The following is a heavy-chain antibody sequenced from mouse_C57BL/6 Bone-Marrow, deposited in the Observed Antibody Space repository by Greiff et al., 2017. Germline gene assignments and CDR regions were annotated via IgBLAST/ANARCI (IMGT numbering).Heavy chain of an antibody. J-gene: IGHJ2*01. CDR3: ARRFITTVVADY. V-gene: IGHV1-81*01. D-gene: IGHD1-1*01. CDR1: GYTFTSYG. CDR2: IYPRSGNT. Sequence: QVQLKQSGAELARPGASVKLSCKASGYTFTSYGISWVKQRTGQGLEWIGEIYPRSGNTYYNEKFKGKATLTADKSSSTAYMGLRSLTSEDSAVYFCARRFITTVVADYWGQGTTLTVSS.